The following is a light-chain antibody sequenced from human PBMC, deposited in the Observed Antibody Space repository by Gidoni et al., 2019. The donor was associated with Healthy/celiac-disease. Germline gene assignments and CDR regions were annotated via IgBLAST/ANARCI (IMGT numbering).Light chain of an antibody. CDR3: QQYGSSTWM. J-gene: IGKJ1*01. CDR2: GAS. CDR1: QSVSSSY. Sequence: EIVLTQSPGTLSLSPGERATLSCRASQSVSSSYLAWYQQKPGQAPRLLIYGASSRATGIPDRFSGSGSWTDCTLTISRLEPEDFAVYYCQQYGSSTWMFXQXTKVEIK. V-gene: IGKV3-20*01.